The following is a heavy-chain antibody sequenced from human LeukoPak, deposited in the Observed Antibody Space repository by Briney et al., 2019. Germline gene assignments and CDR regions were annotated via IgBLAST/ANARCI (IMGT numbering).Heavy chain of an antibody. D-gene: IGHD3-10*01. J-gene: IGHJ4*01. CDR3: ARAVGDLLSQDGDY. V-gene: IGHV1-2*02. CDR1: GYTFTGYY. Sequence: ASVKVSCKASGYTFTGYYMHWLRQAPGQGLDWMGWINPNSGGTNYAQKFQGRVTMTRDTSISTAYMELSRLRSDDTAVYYCARAVGDLLSQDGDYWGHGTLVTVSS. CDR2: INPNSGGT.